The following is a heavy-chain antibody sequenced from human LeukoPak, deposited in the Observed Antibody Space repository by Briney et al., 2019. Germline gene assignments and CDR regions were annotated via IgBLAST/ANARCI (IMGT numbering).Heavy chain of an antibody. CDR3: ARGPYTSVSKYFDY. CDR2: ISTISTYI. V-gene: IGHV3-21*01. D-gene: IGHD6-19*01. J-gene: IGHJ4*02. Sequence: NPGGSLRLSCAASGFTFSTYAMSWVRQAPGKGLEGVSSISTISTYIYYADPVKGRFTISRDNAKNSLYLQINSLRAEDTAVYYCARGPYTSVSKYFDYWGQGTLVTVSS. CDR1: GFTFSTYA.